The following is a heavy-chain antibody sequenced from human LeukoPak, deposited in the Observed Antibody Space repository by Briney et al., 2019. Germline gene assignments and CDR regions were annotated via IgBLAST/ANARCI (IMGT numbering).Heavy chain of an antibody. CDR2: LSPTRFYK. J-gene: IGHJ4*02. CDR1: GFTFRSYT. V-gene: IGHV3-21*01. CDR3: AREIRGEGFDY. D-gene: IGHD3-10*01. Sequence: PGGSLRLSCAASGFTFRSYTMNWVRQAPGKGLEGVSSLSPTRFYKYHADSLKGRFTISRDNAENSLYLQMNSLRVEDTAVYFCAREIRGEGFDYWGQGTLVTVSS.